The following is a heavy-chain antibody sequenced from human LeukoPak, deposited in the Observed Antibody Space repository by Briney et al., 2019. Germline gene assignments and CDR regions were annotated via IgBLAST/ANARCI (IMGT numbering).Heavy chain of an antibody. D-gene: IGHD6-13*01. CDR3: ARSGYSSSWYVDY. J-gene: IGHJ4*02. CDR1: GGSITGYH. V-gene: IGHV4-59*08. Sequence: PSETLSLTCTVSGGSITGYHWFWIRQPPGKGLEWIGYIYYSGSTNYNPSLKSRVTISVDTSKNQFSLKLSSVTAADTAVYYCARSGYSSSWYVDYWGQGTLVTVSS. CDR2: IYYSGST.